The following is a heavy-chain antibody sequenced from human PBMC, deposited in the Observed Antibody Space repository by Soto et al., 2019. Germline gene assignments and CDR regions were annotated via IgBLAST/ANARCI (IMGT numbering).Heavy chain of an antibody. J-gene: IGHJ4*02. CDR1: GGSIRSNIYY. Sequence: SETLSLTCSVSGGSIRSNIYYWGWIRQPPGKRQERIATVHYSGSTYYTPSLKSRVTISADTSKNHFSLRLNSVTAADMAVYYCARQHYYDSSGYYTWNWGQGTLVTVS. CDR2: VHYSGST. V-gene: IGHV4-39*01. D-gene: IGHD3-22*01. CDR3: ARQHYYDSSGYYTWN.